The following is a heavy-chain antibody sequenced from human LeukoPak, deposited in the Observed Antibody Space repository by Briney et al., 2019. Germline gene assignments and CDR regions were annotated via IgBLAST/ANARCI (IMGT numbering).Heavy chain of an antibody. Sequence: GGSLRLSCAASGFTFSSYAMSWVRQAPGKGLEWVSAISGSGGSTYYADSVKGRFTISRDNSKNTLYLQMNSLRSEDTAVYYCARADCDGVCSHYYYYYYMDVWGKGTTVTVSS. CDR3: ARADCDGVCSHYYYYYYMDV. J-gene: IGHJ6*03. D-gene: IGHD2-8*01. V-gene: IGHV3-23*01. CDR1: GFTFSSYA. CDR2: ISGSGGST.